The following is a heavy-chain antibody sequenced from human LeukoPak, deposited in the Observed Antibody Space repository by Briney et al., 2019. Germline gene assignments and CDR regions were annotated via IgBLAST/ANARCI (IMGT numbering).Heavy chain of an antibody. CDR3: ARSMFFGY. Sequence: SETLSLTCTVSGGSISTGEYYWNWIRQPPGKGLEWIGYIYNNESSYYNPSLKSRITISMDTSKDQFFLKLNSVTAADTAMYYCARSMFFGYWGQGTLVTVSS. J-gene: IGHJ4*02. CDR1: GGSISTGEYY. V-gene: IGHV4-30-4*01. D-gene: IGHD3-10*02. CDR2: IYNNESS.